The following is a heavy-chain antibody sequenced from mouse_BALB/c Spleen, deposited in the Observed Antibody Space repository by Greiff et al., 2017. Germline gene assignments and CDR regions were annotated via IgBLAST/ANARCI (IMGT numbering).Heavy chain of an antibody. CDR2: IYPGSGNT. D-gene: IGHD1-1*01. Sequence: VQLQQSGAELARPGASVKLSCKASGYTFTDYYINWVKQRTGQGLEWIGEIYPGSGNTYYNETFKGKATLTADNSSSTAYMQLSSLASEDSAVYFCARGTTVPWGQGTLVTVSA. V-gene: IGHV1-77*01. J-gene: IGHJ3*01. CDR1: GYTFTDYY. CDR3: ARGTTVP.